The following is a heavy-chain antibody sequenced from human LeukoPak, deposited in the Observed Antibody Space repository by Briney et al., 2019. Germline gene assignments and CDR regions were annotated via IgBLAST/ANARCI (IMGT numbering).Heavy chain of an antibody. CDR1: GFTFDDYA. CDR2: ISWNSGSI. CDR3: AKDIGQQLVGWFDP. D-gene: IGHD6-13*01. V-gene: IGHV3-9*01. Sequence: GGSLRLSCAASGFTFDDYAMHWVRQAPGKGLEWVSGISWNSGSIDYADSVKGRFTISRDNAKNSLYLQMNSLRAEDTALYYCAKDIGQQLVGWFDPWGQGTLVTVSS. J-gene: IGHJ5*02.